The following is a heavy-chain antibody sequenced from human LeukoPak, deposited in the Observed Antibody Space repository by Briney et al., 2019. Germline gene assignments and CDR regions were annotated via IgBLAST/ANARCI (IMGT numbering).Heavy chain of an antibody. Sequence: GASVKVSCKASGYTFTSYYLHWVRQAPGQGLEWMGIINPSGGSTSYAQKFQGRVTITRDTSTSTVYMELSSLRSEDTAVYYCARTLTLPNWFDPWGQGTLVTVSS. CDR2: INPSGGST. CDR3: ARTLTLPNWFDP. V-gene: IGHV1-46*01. CDR1: GYTFTSYY. D-gene: IGHD2-21*02. J-gene: IGHJ5*02.